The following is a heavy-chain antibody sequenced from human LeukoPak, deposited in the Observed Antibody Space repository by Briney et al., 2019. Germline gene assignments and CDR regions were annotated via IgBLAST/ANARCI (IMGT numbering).Heavy chain of an antibody. J-gene: IGHJ5*02. CDR1: GYTFTGYY. D-gene: IGHD1-14*01. V-gene: IGHV1-2*02. Sequence: ASVKVSCKASGYTFTGYYMHWVRQAPGQGLEWMGWINPNSGGTNYAQKFQGRVTMTRDTSISTAYMELSRLRSDDTAVYYCAREALKKSRRPFDPWGQGTLVTVSS. CDR3: AREALKKSRRPFDP. CDR2: INPNSGGT.